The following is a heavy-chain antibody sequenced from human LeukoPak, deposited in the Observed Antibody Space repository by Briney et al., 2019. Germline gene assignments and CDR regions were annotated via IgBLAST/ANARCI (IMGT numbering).Heavy chain of an antibody. Sequence: GGSLRLSCAASGFTFSTYAMSWVRHTPGKGLEWVSGISSGGNTQYTDSVKGRFTVSRDNSKNTLHLQMDSLRAEDTAMYYCAGSTVITSFDYWGQGTLVTVSS. CDR3: AGSTVITSFDY. CDR2: ISSGGNT. V-gene: IGHV3-23*01. CDR1: GFTFSTYA. D-gene: IGHD4-11*01. J-gene: IGHJ4*02.